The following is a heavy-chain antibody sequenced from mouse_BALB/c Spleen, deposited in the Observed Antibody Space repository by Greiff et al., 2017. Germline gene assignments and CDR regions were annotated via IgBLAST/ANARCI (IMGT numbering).Heavy chain of an antibody. CDR2: ISSGGGST. CDR3: ATQRTARATFVF. V-gene: IGHV5-12-1*01. CDR1: GFAFSSYD. J-gene: IGHJ2*01. Sequence: EVKVVESGGGLVKPGGSLKLSCAASGFAFSSYDMSWVRQTPEKRLEWVAYISSGGGSTYYPDTVKGRFTISRDNAKNTLYLQMSSLKSEDTAMYYCATQRTARATFVFWRQGTTRTVSS. D-gene: IGHD3-2*01.